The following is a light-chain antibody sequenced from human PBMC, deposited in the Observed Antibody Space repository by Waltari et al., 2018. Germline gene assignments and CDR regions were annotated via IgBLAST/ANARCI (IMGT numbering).Light chain of an antibody. CDR2: KAS. V-gene: IGKV1-5*03. CDR1: QSISNW. CDR3: QQYNTYSS. J-gene: IGKJ2*01. Sequence: DIQLTQSPSTLSASVGDSDSITCRASQSISNWLAWYQQQPGKAPNRLIYKASILKSGVPSRFSGSGSGTQFTLTISSLQPGDFATYYCQQYNTYSSFGQGTKLEIK.